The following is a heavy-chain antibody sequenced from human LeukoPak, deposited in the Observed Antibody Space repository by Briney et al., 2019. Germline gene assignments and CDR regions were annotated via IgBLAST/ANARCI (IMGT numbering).Heavy chain of an antibody. CDR3: ARVTHYYYYYYMDV. V-gene: IGHV4-39*07. Sequence: SETLSLTCTVSGVSISSISYYWGWIRQPPGKGLEWIGSIYYSGSTYYNPSLKSRVTISVGTSKNQFSLKLSSVTAADTAVYYCARVTHYYYYYYMDVWGKGTTVTVSS. J-gene: IGHJ6*03. CDR2: IYYSGST. CDR1: GVSISSISYY.